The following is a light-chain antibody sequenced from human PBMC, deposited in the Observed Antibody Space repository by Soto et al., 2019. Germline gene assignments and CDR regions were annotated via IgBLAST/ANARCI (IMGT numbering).Light chain of an antibody. CDR2: GAS. CDR1: QSVSSSY. V-gene: IGKV3-20*01. CDR3: QRYGSSPYT. J-gene: IGKJ2*01. Sequence: EIVLTQSPGTLSLSPGERATLSCRASQSVSSSYLAWYQQKPGQAPRLLIYGASNRATGIADRFSGSGSGTDFTLTINRLEPEDFAIYYCQRYGSSPYTFGQGPKLEIK.